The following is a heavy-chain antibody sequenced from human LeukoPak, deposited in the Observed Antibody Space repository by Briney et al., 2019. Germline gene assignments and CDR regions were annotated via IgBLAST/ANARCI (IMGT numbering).Heavy chain of an antibody. J-gene: IGHJ5*02. V-gene: IGHV4-4*07. D-gene: IGHD3-10*01. CDR3: ARDLTRITMVRGVIYNWFDP. CDR2: IYNSGST. CDR1: GGSISSYY. Sequence: KPSETPSLTRTVSGGSISSYYWRWIRPPPGKGLEWIGRIYNSGSTNYNPSLKSRVTMSVDTSKNQFSLKLSSVTAADTAVYYCARDLTRITMVRGVIYNWFDPWGQGTLVTDSS.